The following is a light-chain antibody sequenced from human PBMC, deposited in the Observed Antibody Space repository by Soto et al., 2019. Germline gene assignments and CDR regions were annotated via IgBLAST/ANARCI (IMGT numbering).Light chain of an antibody. CDR3: QQYNDWPPKRT. J-gene: IGKJ1*01. Sequence: EVVMTQSPVTLSVAPGQRATLSCRASQSITTNLAWYQQKPGQAPRLLIYGASTRATGVSARFSGSGSGTQSTLTINSLQSEDFAVYYCQQYNDWPPKRTFGQGTKVDIK. V-gene: IGKV3-15*01. CDR2: GAS. CDR1: QSITTN.